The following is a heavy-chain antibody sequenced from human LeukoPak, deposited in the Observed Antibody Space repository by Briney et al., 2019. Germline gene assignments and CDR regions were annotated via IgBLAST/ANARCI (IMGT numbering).Heavy chain of an antibody. D-gene: IGHD4-17*01. CDR2: ISGSGGST. V-gene: IGHV3-23*01. CDR3: ARGGYGDDAFDY. J-gene: IGHJ4*02. CDR1: GFTFSSYA. Sequence: GGSLRLSCAASGFTFSSYAMSWVRQAPGKGLEWVSAISGSGGSTYYADSVKGRFTISRDNSKNTLYLQMNSLRAEDTAVYYCARGGYGDDAFDYWGQGTLVTVSS.